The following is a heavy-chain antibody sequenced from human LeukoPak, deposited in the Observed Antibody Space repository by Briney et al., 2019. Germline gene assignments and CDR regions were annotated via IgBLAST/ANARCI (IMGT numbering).Heavy chain of an antibody. J-gene: IGHJ4*02. Sequence: SQTLSLTCTVSGGSISSGGYYWSWIRQHPGKGLEWIGYIYYSGSTYYNPSLKSRVTISVDTSKNQFSLMLSSVTAADTAVYYCARGDVDSEIGYYFDYWGQGTLVTVSS. CDR3: ARGDVDSEIGYYFDY. CDR1: GGSISSGGYY. CDR2: IYYSGST. V-gene: IGHV4-31*03. D-gene: IGHD2-21*02.